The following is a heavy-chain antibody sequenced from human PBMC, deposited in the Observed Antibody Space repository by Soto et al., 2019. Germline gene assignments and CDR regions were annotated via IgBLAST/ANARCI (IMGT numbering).Heavy chain of an antibody. CDR1: GFTFSSYS. D-gene: IGHD4-17*01. J-gene: IGHJ6*02. CDR3: AREPSTVTNYYYYYGMDV. Sequence: GGSLRLSCAASGFTFSSYSMNWVRQAPGKGLEWVSSISSSSSYIYYADSVKGRFTISRDNAKNSLYLQMNSLRAEDTAVYYWAREPSTVTNYYYYYGMDVWGQGTTVTVS. V-gene: IGHV3-21*01. CDR2: ISSSSSYI.